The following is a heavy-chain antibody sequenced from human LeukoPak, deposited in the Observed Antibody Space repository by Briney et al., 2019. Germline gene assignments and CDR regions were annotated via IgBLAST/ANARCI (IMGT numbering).Heavy chain of an antibody. D-gene: IGHD1-1*01. V-gene: IGHV3-48*04. CDR1: GFPFNGYS. CDR2: IGISSGNT. Sequence: GSLRLSCAASGFPFNGYSMNWVRQAPGKGLEWISYIGISSGNTKYADSVKGRFTISGDNAKNSLYLQMNNLRVEDTAVYYCARDYNYAFDNWGQGTLVTVSS. CDR3: ARDYNYAFDN. J-gene: IGHJ4*02.